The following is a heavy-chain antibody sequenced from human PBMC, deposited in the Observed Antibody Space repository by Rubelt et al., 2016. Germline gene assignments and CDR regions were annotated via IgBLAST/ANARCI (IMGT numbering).Heavy chain of an antibody. D-gene: IGHD6-19*01. V-gene: IGHV4-59*01. CDR2: IYYSGST. CDR3: ARGVGSSGWYRYDY. Sequence: QVQLQESGPGLVKPSETLSLTCTVSGGSISSYYWSWIRQPPGKGLEWIGYIYYSGSTNYNPSLKSRVTISVDTSKNQFSLKLRSVTAADTAVYYCARGVGSSGWYRYDYWSQGTLVTVSS. CDR1: GGSISSYY. J-gene: IGHJ4*02.